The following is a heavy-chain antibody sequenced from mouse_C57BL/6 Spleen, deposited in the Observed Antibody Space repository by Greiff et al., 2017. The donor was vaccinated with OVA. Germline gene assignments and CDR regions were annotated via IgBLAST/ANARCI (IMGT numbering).Heavy chain of an antibody. CDR3: AGRYYGSSYYAMDY. CDR1: GYTFTSYW. V-gene: IGHV1-50*01. CDR2: IDPSDSYT. Sequence: QVQLQQPGAELVKPGASVKLSCKASGYTFTSYWMQWVKQRPGQGLEWIGEIDPSDSYTNYNQKFKGKATLTVDTSSSTAYMQLSSLTSEDSAVYYCAGRYYGSSYYAMDYWGQGTTVTVSS. D-gene: IGHD1-1*01. J-gene: IGHJ4*01.